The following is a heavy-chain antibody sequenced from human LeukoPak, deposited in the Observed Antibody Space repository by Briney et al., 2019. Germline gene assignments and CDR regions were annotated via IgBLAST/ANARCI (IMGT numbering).Heavy chain of an antibody. CDR2: IYYSGST. J-gene: IGHJ4*02. D-gene: IGHD2-2*01. CDR3: ARGPDAVVVPAAHDY. V-gene: IGHV4-39*01. CDR1: GGSISSSSYY. Sequence: PSETLSLTCTVSGGSISSSSYYWGWIRQPPGKGLEWIGSIYYSGSTYYNPSLKSRVTISVDTSKNQFSLKLSSVTAADTAVYYCARGPDAVVVPAAHDYWGQGTLVTVSS.